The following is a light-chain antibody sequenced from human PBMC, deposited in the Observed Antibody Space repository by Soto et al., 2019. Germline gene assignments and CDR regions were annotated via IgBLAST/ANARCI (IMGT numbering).Light chain of an antibody. CDR1: QSVSSN. V-gene: IGKV3-15*01. CDR3: QQYDNWTWT. CDR2: SAS. J-gene: IGKJ1*01. Sequence: EIVMTQSPATLSVSPGERATLSCRASQSVSSNLAWYQQKPGQAPRLLIYSASTRATGIPARFSGSGSGTEFTLTINSLQSEDFAVYYCQQYDNWTWTFGQGTQVDTK.